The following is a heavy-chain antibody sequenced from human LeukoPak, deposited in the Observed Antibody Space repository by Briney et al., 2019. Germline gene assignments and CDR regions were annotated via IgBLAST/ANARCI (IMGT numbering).Heavy chain of an antibody. J-gene: IGHJ4*02. V-gene: IGHV1-18*01. CDR2: ISAYNGNT. Sequence: ASVKVSCKASGYTFTSYGISWVRQAPGQGLEWMGWISAYNGNTNYAQKLQGRVTMTTDTSTSTAHMELRSLRSDDTAVYYCARGYSGSYYVAPDYWGQGTLVTVSS. CDR3: ARGYSGSYYVAPDY. CDR1: GYTFTSYG. D-gene: IGHD1-26*01.